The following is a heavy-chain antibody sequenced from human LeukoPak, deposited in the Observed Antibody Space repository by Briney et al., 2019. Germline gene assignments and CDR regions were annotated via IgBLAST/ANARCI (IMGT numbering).Heavy chain of an antibody. J-gene: IGHJ5*02. CDR1: GGSISSYY. D-gene: IGHD2-21*01. Sequence: SETLSLTCTVSGGSISSYYWSWIRQPPGKGLEWIGYIYYSGSTNYNPSLKSRVAISVDTSKNQFSLKLSSVTAADTAVYYCARNFRIGEVVWIDPWGQGTLVTVSS. V-gene: IGHV4-59*12. CDR3: ARNFRIGEVVWIDP. CDR2: IYYSGST.